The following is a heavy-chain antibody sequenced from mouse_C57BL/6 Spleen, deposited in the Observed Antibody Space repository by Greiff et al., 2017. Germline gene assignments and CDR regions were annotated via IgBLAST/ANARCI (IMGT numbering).Heavy chain of an antibody. Sequence: VKLMESGPELVKPGASVKISCKASGYAFSSSWMNWVKQRPGKGLEWIGRIYPGDGDTNYNGKFKGKATLTADESSSTAYMQLSSLTSEDSAVYFCARGITTVIDYWGQGTTLTVSS. CDR1: GYAFSSSW. D-gene: IGHD1-1*01. J-gene: IGHJ2*01. V-gene: IGHV1-82*01. CDR2: IYPGDGDT. CDR3: ARGITTVIDY.